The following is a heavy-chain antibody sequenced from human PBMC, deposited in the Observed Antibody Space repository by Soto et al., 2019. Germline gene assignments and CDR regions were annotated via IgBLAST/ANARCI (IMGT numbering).Heavy chain of an antibody. V-gene: IGHV4-59*08. CDR1: SGPSTTHS. CDR3: VRQGIGPLHGLVDV. Sequence: QVQLQQSGPGLVKPSETLSLTCTVSSGPSTTHSWGWIRQSPGRGLEWIGYVYHTGGTSYNPSLRGRVTIPAHTXXNQISLTLSSVTAADTAVYYCVRQGIGPLHGLVDVWGQGTTVSVSS. D-gene: IGHD3-10*01. CDR2: VYHTGGT. J-gene: IGHJ6*02.